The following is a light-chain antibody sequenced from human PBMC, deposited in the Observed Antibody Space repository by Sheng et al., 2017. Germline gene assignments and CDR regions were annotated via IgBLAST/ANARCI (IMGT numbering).Light chain of an antibody. CDR2: DAS. CDR3: QQRGKWPQVT. CDR1: ENVRKY. J-gene: IGKJ4*01. V-gene: IGKV3-11*01. Sequence: EIVLTQSPATLSLSPGDRATLSCRASENVRKYLAWYQQKPGQAPRLLIYDASTRATGIPARFSGSGSGTDFTLTISSLEPDDFAVYYCQQRGKWPQVTFGGGTKVEIK.